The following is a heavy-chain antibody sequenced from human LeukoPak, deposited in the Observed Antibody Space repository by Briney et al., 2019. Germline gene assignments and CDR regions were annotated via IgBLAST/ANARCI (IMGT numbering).Heavy chain of an antibody. CDR2: ITSDGSST. Sequence: GGSLRLSCAASGFTFSDYYMSWIRQAPGKGLVWVSRITSDGSSTIYADSVKGRFTISRDNAKNTLYLQMNSLRAENSAVYYCARDWFYTIDFRGRGALVTVSS. J-gene: IGHJ2*01. V-gene: IGHV3-74*01. CDR3: ARDWFYTIDF. D-gene: IGHD3-10*01. CDR1: GFTFSDYY.